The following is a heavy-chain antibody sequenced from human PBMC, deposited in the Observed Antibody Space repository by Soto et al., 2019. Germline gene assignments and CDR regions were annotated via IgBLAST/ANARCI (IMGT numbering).Heavy chain of an antibody. D-gene: IGHD3-10*01. J-gene: IGHJ5*02. CDR3: ARVRHYFGSGSYRINPGGRSWFDP. V-gene: IGHV4-34*01. Sequence: PSETLSLTCAVYGGSFSGYYWSWIRQPPGKGLEWIGEINHSGSTNYNPSIKGRVTISVDTSKNQFSLKLSSVTAADTAVYYCARVRHYFGSGSYRINPGGRSWFDPWGQGTLVTVSS. CDR1: GGSFSGYY. CDR2: INHSGST.